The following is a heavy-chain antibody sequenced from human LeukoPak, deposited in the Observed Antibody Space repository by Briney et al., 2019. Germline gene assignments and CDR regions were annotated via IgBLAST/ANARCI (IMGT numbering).Heavy chain of an antibody. CDR2: ISYDGSNK. CDR1: GFTFSSYA. J-gene: IGHJ4*02. V-gene: IGHV3-30-3*01. Sequence: QPGGSLRLSCAASGFTFSSYAMHWVRQAPGKGLEWVAVISYDGSNKYYADSVKGRFTISRDNSKNTLYLQMNSLRAEDTAVYYCARGSGWSKNEYYFDYWGQGTLVTVSS. CDR3: ARGSGWSKNEYYFDY. D-gene: IGHD6-19*01.